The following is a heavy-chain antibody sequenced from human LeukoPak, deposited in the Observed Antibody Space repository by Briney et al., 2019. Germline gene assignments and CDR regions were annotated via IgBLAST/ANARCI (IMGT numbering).Heavy chain of an antibody. D-gene: IGHD3-3*01. Sequence: SETLSLTCAVYGGSFSGYYWSWIRQPPGKGLEWIGEINHSGSTNYNPSLKSRVTISVDTSKNQFSLKLSSVTAADTAVYYCARCSNFWSGYYDTWGQGTLVTVSS. CDR1: GGSFSGYY. CDR3: ARCSNFWSGYYDT. J-gene: IGHJ5*02. CDR2: INHSGST. V-gene: IGHV4-34*01.